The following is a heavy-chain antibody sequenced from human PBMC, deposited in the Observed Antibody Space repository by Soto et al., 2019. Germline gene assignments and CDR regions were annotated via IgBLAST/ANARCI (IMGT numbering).Heavy chain of an antibody. V-gene: IGHV3-49*03. CDR3: TRVPPGDILTGYDRDYYYGMDV. CDR2: IRSKAYGGTT. CDR1: GFTFGDYA. D-gene: IGHD3-9*01. J-gene: IGHJ6*02. Sequence: GGSLRLSCTASGFTFGDYAMSWFRQAPGKGLEWVGFIRSKAYGGTTEYAASVKGRFTISRDDSKSIAYLQMNSLKTEDTAVYYCTRVPPGDILTGYDRDYYYGMDVWGQGTTVTVSS.